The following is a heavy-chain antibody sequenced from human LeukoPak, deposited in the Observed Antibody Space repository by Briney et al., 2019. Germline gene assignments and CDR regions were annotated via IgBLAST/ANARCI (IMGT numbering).Heavy chain of an antibody. V-gene: IGHV1-69*05. D-gene: IGHD1-26*01. J-gene: IGHJ4*02. CDR2: IIPIFGTA. CDR3: ARDLGGSYLLDY. CDR1: GGTFSSYA. Sequence: SVKVSCKASGGTFSSYAISWVRQAPGQGLEWMGGIIPIFGTANYAQKFQGRVTITTDESTSTAYMGLSSLRSEDTAVYYCARDLGGSYLLDYWGKGTLVTVSS.